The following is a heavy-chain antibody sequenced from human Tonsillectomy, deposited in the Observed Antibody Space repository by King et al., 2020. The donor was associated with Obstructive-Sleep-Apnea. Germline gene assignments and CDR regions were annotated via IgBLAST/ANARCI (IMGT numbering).Heavy chain of an antibody. CDR1: GVSFSGYY. V-gene: IGHV4-34*01. J-gene: IGHJ6*02. CDR3: ARGTWDCSGGICYSYYGMDV. Sequence: VQLQQWGAGLLKPSETLSLTCAVYGVSFSGYYWSWIRQPPGKGLEWIGEINQSVSTNYNPSLTSRVTLSVVTSKNQFSLNVNSVTSADTAVYYCARGTWDCSGGICYSYYGMDVWGQGTTVTVSS. D-gene: IGHD2-15*01. CDR2: INQSVST.